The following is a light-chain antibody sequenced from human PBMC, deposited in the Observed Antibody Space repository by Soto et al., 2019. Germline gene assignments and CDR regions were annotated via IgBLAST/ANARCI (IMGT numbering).Light chain of an antibody. Sequence: NFMLTQPHSVSESPGKTVTISCTRSSGSIASNYVQWYQQRPGSSPTTVIYEDNQRPSWVPDRFSGSIDSSSNSASLNISGLNTEDEADYYCQSYDSSNQDVVFGGGTKLTVL. V-gene: IGLV6-57*01. J-gene: IGLJ2*01. CDR1: SGSIASNY. CDR3: QSYDSSNQDVV. CDR2: EDN.